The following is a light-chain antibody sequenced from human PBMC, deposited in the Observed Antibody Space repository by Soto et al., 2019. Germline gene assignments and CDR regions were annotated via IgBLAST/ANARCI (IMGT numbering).Light chain of an antibody. J-gene: IGKJ5*01. V-gene: IGKV3-11*01. CDR2: DTS. Sequence: ASLSVSPGDRATLSCRASLSVNSYLAWYQQKPGQAPSLVIYDTSNRAAGIPARFSGSGFGTDFTLTISSLQPEDFAIYYCQQRQNWPPITFGQGTRLEIK. CDR3: QQRQNWPPIT. CDR1: LSVNSY.